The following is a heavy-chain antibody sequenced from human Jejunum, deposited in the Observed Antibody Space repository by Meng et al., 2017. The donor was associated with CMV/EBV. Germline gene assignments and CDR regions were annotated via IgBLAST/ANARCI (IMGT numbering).Heavy chain of an antibody. CDR2: ISPSSNYI. Sequence: AASGFTFSTYTMNWVRQAPGKGLEWVSSISPSSNYIYYADSVKGRFTISRDNAKNSLYLEMNSLRADDTAVYYCAKESMARNYFDCWGQGTLVTVSS. CDR1: GFTFSTYT. CDR3: AKESMARNYFDC. V-gene: IGHV3-21*01. D-gene: IGHD2/OR15-2a*01. J-gene: IGHJ4*02.